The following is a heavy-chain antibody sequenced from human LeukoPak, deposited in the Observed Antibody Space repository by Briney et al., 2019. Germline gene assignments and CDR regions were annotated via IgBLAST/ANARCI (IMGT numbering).Heavy chain of an antibody. V-gene: IGHV3-48*04. J-gene: IGHJ4*02. CDR1: GFSFSTYS. CDR2: IVGSSSNI. Sequence: GGSVRLSCTASGFSFSTYSMNWVRQAPGKGLEWVSYIVGSSSNIYYADSVKGRFTISRANAKNSLYLQMDSQRAEDTAVYCCGTDSPETAAFGDWGQGTLVTAAS. D-gene: IGHD1-14*01. CDR3: GTDSPETAAFGD.